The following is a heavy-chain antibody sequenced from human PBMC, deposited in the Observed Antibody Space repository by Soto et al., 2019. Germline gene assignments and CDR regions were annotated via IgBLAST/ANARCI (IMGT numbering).Heavy chain of an antibody. CDR3: AKVNYYDSSGYYYFDY. CDR1: GFTFSSYA. CDR2: ISGSGGST. D-gene: IGHD3-22*01. Sequence: GGSLRLSCAASGFTFSSYAMSWVRQAPGKGLEWVSAISGSGGSTYYADSVKGRFTISRDNSKNTLYLQMNSLRAEDTAVYYRAKVNYYDSSGYYYFDYWGQGTLVTVSS. J-gene: IGHJ4*02. V-gene: IGHV3-23*01.